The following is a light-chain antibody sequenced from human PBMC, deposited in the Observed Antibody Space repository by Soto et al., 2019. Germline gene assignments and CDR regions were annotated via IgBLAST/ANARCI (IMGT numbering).Light chain of an antibody. CDR2: GKS. CDR1: SSNIGAGYD. Sequence: QSVLTQPPSVSGAPGQRVTISCTGSSSNIGAGYDVHWYQQLPGTAPKLLIYGKSNRPSGVPDRFSGSKSGTSATLAITGLRAEDEADNYGQSYDISPSGLVFGRATKLTVL. V-gene: IGLV1-40*01. J-gene: IGLJ3*02. CDR3: QSYDISPSGLV.